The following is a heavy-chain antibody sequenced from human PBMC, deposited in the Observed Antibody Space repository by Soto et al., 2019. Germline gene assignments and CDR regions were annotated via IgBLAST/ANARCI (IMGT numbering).Heavy chain of an antibody. J-gene: IGHJ3*02. D-gene: IGHD3-3*01. Sequence: EASVKVSCKASGYTFTSYGISWVRQAPGQGLEWMGWISAYNGNTNYAQKLQGRVTMTTDTSTSTAYMELRSLRSDDTAVYYCARPYYDFWSGLVTDAFDIWGQGTMVTVSS. V-gene: IGHV1-18*01. CDR2: ISAYNGNT. CDR3: ARPYYDFWSGLVTDAFDI. CDR1: GYTFTSYG.